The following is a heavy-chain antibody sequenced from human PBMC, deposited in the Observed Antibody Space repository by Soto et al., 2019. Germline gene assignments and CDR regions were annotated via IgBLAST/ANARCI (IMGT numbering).Heavy chain of an antibody. CDR2: ISYDGSNK. CDR3: ARSTVCGGDCYNHFDY. V-gene: IGHV3-30-3*01. J-gene: IGHJ4*02. CDR1: GFTFSSYG. Sequence: PGGSLRLSCAASGFTFSSYGMHWVRQAPGKGLEWVAVISYDGSNKYYADSVKGRFTISRDNSKNTLYLQMNSLRAEDTAVYYCARSTVCGGDCYNHFDYWGQGTLVTVSS. D-gene: IGHD2-21*02.